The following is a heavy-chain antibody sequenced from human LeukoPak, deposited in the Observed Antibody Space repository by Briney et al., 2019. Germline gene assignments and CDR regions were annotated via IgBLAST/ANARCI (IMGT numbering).Heavy chain of an antibody. D-gene: IGHD2-21*02. Sequence: SETLPLTCTVSGGPIISYYWSWVRQPPGKGLEWIGSIYYSGSTDYNPSLKSRVTMSVDTSRRQFSLTLTSVTAADTAVYYCARLGPDSYGVVVTANDALDIWGQGTMVTVSS. CDR1: GGPIISYY. J-gene: IGHJ3*02. CDR2: IYYSGST. V-gene: IGHV4-59*08. CDR3: ARLGPDSYGVVVTANDALDI.